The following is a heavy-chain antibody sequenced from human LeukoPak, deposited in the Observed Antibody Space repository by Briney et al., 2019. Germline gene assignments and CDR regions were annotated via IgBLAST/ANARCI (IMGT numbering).Heavy chain of an antibody. D-gene: IGHD6-6*01. CDR2: INHSGST. CDR1: GGSFSGYY. Sequence: SETLSLTCAVYGGSFSGYYWSWIRQPPGKGLEWIGGINHSGSTNYNPSLKSRVTISVDTSKNQFSLKLSSVTAADTAVYYCARHSSIAARFYYYYYYMDVWGKGTTVTVSS. CDR3: ARHSSIAARFYYYYYYMDV. J-gene: IGHJ6*03. V-gene: IGHV4-34*01.